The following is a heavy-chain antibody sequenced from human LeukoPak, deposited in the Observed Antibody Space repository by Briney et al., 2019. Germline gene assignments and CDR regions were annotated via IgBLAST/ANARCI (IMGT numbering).Heavy chain of an antibody. CDR3: ASPSDDYDSSGYYFRWFDP. CDR2: IIPIFGTA. V-gene: IGHV1-69*13. D-gene: IGHD3-22*01. J-gene: IGHJ5*02. Sequence: ASVKVSCKASGGTFSSYAISWVRQAPGQGLEWMGGIIPIFGTANYAQKFQGRVTITADESTNTAYMELSSLRSEDTAVYYCASPSDDYDSSGYYFRWFDPWGQGTLVTVSS. CDR1: GGTFSSYA.